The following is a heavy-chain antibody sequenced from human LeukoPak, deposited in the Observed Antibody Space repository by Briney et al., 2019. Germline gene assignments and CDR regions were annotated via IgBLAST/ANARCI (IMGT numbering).Heavy chain of an antibody. CDR1: GFTFRSFA. J-gene: IGHJ4*02. CDR2: ASYDGTTQ. CDR3: ARENAPGAPVANIDS. Sequence: GTSLRLSCSVSGFTFRSFAMYWVRQAPGKGLEWVAVASYDGTTQHHADSVKGRFTISRDNSKNTLYLQMNSLRREDTAVYYCARENAPGAPVANIDSWGQGTLVTVS. D-gene: IGHD2-2*01. V-gene: IGHV3-30*04.